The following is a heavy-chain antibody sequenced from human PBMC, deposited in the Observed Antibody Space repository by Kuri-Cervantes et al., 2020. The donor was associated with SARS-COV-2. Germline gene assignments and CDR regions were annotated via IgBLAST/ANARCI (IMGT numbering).Heavy chain of an antibody. CDR1: GGTFSSYA. CDR3: ARAPCARRAFDI. V-gene: IGHV1-8*02. Sequence: ASVKVSCKASGGTFSSYAISWVRQATGQGLEWMGWMNPNSGNTGYAQKFQGRVTMTRNTSISTAYMELSSLRSEDTAVYYCARAPCARRAFDIWGQGTMVTVSS. J-gene: IGHJ3*02. CDR2: MNPNSGNT.